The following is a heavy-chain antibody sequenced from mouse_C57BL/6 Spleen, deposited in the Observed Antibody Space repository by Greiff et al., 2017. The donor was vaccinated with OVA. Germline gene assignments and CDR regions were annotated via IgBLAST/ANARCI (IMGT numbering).Heavy chain of an antibody. CDR1: GYTFTSYW. V-gene: IGHV1-72*01. D-gene: IGHD1-1*01. Sequence: QVQLQQPGAELVKPGASVKLSCKASGYTFTSYWMHWVKQRPGRGLEWIGRIDPNSGGTKYNEKFKSKATLTVDKPSSTAYMQLSSLTSADSAVYYCARGGPITTVVDYYAMDYWGQGTSVTVSS. CDR3: ARGGPITTVVDYYAMDY. J-gene: IGHJ4*01. CDR2: IDPNSGGT.